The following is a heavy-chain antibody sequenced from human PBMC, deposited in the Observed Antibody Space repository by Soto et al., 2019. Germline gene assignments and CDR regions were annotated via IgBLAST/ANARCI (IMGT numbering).Heavy chain of an antibody. CDR3: AKLVDISGYATVKTGYDAFDI. CDR2: IYYTGST. Sequence: SETLSLTCTVSGGSISSRRYYWGWIRQPPGKGLEWIGSIYYTGSTYYNPSLKSRVTISVDTSRNQFSLKVRSVTDADTAVYYCAKLVDISGYATVKTGYDAFDIWGQGTMVTVSS. J-gene: IGHJ3*02. D-gene: IGHD3-22*01. V-gene: IGHV4-39*01. CDR1: GGSISSRRYY.